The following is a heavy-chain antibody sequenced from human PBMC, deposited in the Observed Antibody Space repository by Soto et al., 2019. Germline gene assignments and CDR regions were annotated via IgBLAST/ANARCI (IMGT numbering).Heavy chain of an antibody. CDR3: ARGSYFGYSYGSVDY. D-gene: IGHD5-18*01. CDR2: IYYSGST. CDR1: GGSISSGGYY. V-gene: IGHV4-31*03. J-gene: IGHJ4*02. Sequence: SETLSLTCTVSGGSISSGGYYWSWIRQHPGKGLEWIGYIYYSGSTYYNPSLKSRVTISVDTSKNQFSLKLSSVTAADTAVYCCARGSYFGYSYGSVDYWGQGTLVTVS.